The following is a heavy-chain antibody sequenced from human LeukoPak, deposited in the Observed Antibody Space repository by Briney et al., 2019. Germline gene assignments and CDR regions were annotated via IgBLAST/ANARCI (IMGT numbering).Heavy chain of an antibody. D-gene: IGHD2-2*01. Sequence: PGGSLRLSCAASGFTFSSYSMNWVRRAPGKGLEWVSYISSSSSTIYYADSVKGRFTISRDNAKNSLYLQMNSLRAEDTAVYYCARGTSFGFDPWGQGTLVTVSS. J-gene: IGHJ5*02. CDR2: ISSSSSTI. CDR3: ARGTSFGFDP. CDR1: GFTFSSYS. V-gene: IGHV3-48*01.